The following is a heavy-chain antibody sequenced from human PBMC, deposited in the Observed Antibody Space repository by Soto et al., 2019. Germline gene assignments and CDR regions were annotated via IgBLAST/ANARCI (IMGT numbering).Heavy chain of an antibody. D-gene: IGHD2-8*01. J-gene: IGHJ4*02. V-gene: IGHV1-69*01. CDR2: IIPIFGTA. CDR1: GGTFSSYA. Sequence: QVQLVQSGAEVKKPGSSVKVSCKASGGTFSSYAISWVRQAPGQGLEWMGGIIPIFGTANYAQKFQCRVRSTEDESTSTAYMELSSRRSQDTAVYAGARSRNGCPKRFTPVDHWGQGSLMTASS. CDR3: ARSRNGCPKRFTPVDH.